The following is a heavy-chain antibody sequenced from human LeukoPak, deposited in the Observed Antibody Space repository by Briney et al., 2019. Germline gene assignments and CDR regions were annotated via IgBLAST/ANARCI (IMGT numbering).Heavy chain of an antibody. V-gene: IGHV4-4*09. Sequence: SETLSLTCTVSGGSISSYYWSWIRQPPGKGLEWIGYIYTSGSTNYNPSLKSRVTISVDTSKNQSSLKLSSVTAADTAVYYCARQVVVTARGFDPWGQGTLVTVSS. CDR1: GGSISSYY. J-gene: IGHJ5*02. CDR3: ARQVVVTARGFDP. D-gene: IGHD2-21*02. CDR2: IYTSGST.